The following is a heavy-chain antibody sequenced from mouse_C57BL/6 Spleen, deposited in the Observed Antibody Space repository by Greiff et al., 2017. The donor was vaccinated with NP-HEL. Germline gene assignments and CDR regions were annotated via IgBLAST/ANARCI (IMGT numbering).Heavy chain of an antibody. D-gene: IGHD2-5*01. CDR2: SRNKANDYTT. J-gene: IGHJ1*03. CDR3: AREAYYSNGYFDV. CDR1: GFTFSDFY. Sequence: EVKLVESGGGLVQSGRSLRLSCATSGFTFSDFYMEWVRQAPGKGLEWIAASRNKANDYTTEYSASVKGRFIVSRDTSQSILYLQMNALRAEDTAIYYCAREAYYSNGYFDVWGTGTTVTVSS. V-gene: IGHV7-1*01.